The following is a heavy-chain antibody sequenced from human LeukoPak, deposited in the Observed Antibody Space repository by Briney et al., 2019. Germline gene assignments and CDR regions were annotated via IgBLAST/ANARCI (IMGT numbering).Heavy chain of an antibody. CDR3: ATNTVGYYYYMDV. CDR1: GIRFRNYW. CDR2: IKQDGSEK. J-gene: IGHJ6*03. Sequence: GSLRLSFAASGIRFRNYWMTLVRQAPGKGPEWVANIKQDGSEKFYVDSVKGRFTISRDNAKNSLYLQLNTLRAEDTAVYYCATNTVGYYYYMDVWGKGTTVTVSS. D-gene: IGHD4-17*01. V-gene: IGHV3-7*01.